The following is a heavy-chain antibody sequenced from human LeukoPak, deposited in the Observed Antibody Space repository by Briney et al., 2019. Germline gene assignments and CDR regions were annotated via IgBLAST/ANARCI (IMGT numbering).Heavy chain of an antibody. D-gene: IGHD3-3*01. CDR2: IKQDGSEK. J-gene: IGHJ6*04. CDR1: GFTLSSYW. V-gene: IGHV3-7*01. CDR3: ARTWSGYLVDV. Sequence: GGSLRLSCAASGFTLSSYWMSWVRQAPGKGLEWVANIKQDGSEKYYVDSVKGRFTISRDNAKNSLYLQMNSPRAEDTAVYYCARTWSGYLVDVWGKGTTVTVSS.